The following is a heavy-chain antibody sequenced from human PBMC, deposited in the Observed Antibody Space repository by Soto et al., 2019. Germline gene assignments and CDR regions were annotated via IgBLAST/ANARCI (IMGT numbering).Heavy chain of an antibody. D-gene: IGHD1-26*01. CDR3: ARGMWELPIDY. CDR1: DYTFTSYG. J-gene: IGHJ4*02. V-gene: IGHV1-18*01. Sequence: QVQLVQSGAEVKKPGASVKVSCKASDYTFTSYGINWVRQAPGQGLEWMGWISPYNDNTQYAQRFQSRVTLTTDTSTNTAYMELRSLRSDDTAVYYCARGMWELPIDYWGQGTLVTVSS. CDR2: ISPYNDNT.